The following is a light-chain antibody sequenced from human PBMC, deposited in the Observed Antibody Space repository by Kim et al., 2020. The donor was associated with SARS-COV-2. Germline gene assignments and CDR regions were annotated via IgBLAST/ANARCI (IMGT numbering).Light chain of an antibody. CDR1: RSISRY. Sequence: SVGDRVTITCRASRSISRYLNWYQQRPGRAPKLLIYSASSLQNGVPSRFSGSGSGAEFTLTISSLQPEDYATYYCKQTYSPPPLTYGGGTKVDIK. J-gene: IGKJ4*02. V-gene: IGKV1-39*01. CDR2: SAS. CDR3: KQTYSPPPLT.